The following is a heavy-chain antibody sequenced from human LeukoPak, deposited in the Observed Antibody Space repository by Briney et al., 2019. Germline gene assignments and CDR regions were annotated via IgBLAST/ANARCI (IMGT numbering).Heavy chain of an antibody. CDR1: GFTFSNYG. CDR3: AKRSTSSPYYYYYMDV. J-gene: IGHJ6*03. V-gene: IGHV3-30*02. Sequence: GGSLRLSCAASGFTFSNYGMHWVRQAPGKGLEWVAFIRFDGSNTYYADSVQGRFTISRDNSKNTLFLQMNSLRPEDTAVYYCAKRSTSSPYYYYYMDVWGKGTTVTVSS. CDR2: IRFDGSNT. D-gene: IGHD2-2*01.